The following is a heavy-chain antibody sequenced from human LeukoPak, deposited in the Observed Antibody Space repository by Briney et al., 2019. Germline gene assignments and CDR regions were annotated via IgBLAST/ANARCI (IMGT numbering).Heavy chain of an antibody. CDR1: GGSISNSSYY. V-gene: IGHV4-39*07. D-gene: IGHD3-22*01. CDR3: ARGVLLARYDTSGYHSLSYFDH. CDR2: IYYSGST. Sequence: SETLSLTCTVSGGSISNSSYYWGWIRQPPGKGLEWIGSIYYSGSTYYNPSLKSRVTISGDTSKNQFSLKLSSVTAADTAVYYCARGVLLARYDTSGYHSLSYFDHWGQGTPVTVSS. J-gene: IGHJ4*02.